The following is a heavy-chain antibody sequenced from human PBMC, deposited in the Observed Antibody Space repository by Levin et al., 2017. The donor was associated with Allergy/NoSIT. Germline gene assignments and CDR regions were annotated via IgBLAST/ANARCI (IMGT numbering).Heavy chain of an antibody. J-gene: IGHJ4*02. Sequence: GGSLRLSCAASGFTFSSYSMNWVRQAPGKGLEWISYITGSGGTIYYADSVKGRFTISRDNAESSLYLQMNSLRSEDTAVYYCARRSSGWYPFDYWGQGTLVTVSS. CDR2: ITGSGGTI. D-gene: IGHD6-19*01. CDR3: ARRSSGWYPFDY. CDR1: GFTFSSYS. V-gene: IGHV3-48*01.